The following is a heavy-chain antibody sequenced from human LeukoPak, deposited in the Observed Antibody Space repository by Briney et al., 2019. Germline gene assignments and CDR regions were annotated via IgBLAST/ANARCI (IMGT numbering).Heavy chain of an antibody. J-gene: IGHJ3*02. CDR3: ARDHDSYAFDI. CDR2: ISAYNGNT. Sequence: ASVKVSCKASVYAFTSYAMNWVRQSPGQGLEWMGWISAYNGNTNYAQKLQGRVTMTTDTSTSTAYMELRSLRSDDTAVYYCARDHDSYAFDIWGQGTMVTVSS. CDR1: VYAFTSYA. V-gene: IGHV1-18*01. D-gene: IGHD2-21*02.